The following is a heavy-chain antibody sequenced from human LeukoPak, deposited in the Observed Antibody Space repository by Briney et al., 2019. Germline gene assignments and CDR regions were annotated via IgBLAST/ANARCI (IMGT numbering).Heavy chain of an antibody. D-gene: IGHD2-21*02. V-gene: IGHV1-2*02. J-gene: IGHJ6*03. Sequence: ASVKVSCKASGYTFTGYYIHWVRQAPGQGLEWMGWINPNINGTNYAQKFQGRVTVTGDRSISTAYMELSRLRFDDTAVYYCARLVVTVTSYYFYYMDVWGKGTTVTISS. CDR3: ARLVVTVTSYYFYYMDV. CDR1: GYTFTGYY. CDR2: INPNINGT.